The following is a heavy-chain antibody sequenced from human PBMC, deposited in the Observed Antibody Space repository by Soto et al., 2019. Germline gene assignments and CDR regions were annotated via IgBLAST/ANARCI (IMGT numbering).Heavy chain of an antibody. CDR2: INHSGSN. D-gene: IGHD3-9*01. CDR1: GGSFSTYY. V-gene: IGHV4-34*01. Sequence: ETLSLTCVVSGGSFSTYYYNWIRQSPGKGLEWIGEINHSGSNNYSPSLKSRVTMSLDTSKNQFSLKLTSVTAADTAVYYCARGGSNDWQVAFDIWGQGTMVTVSS. J-gene: IGHJ3*02. CDR3: ARGGSNDWQVAFDI.